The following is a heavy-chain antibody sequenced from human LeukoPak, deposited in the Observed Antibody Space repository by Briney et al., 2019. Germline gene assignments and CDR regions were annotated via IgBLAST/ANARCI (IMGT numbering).Heavy chain of an antibody. J-gene: IGHJ6*03. Sequence: GASVKVSCKASGYTFTGYYMHWVRQAPGQGPEWMGWINPNSGGTNYAQKFQGRVTMTRDTSISTAYMELSRLRSDDTAVYYCARVYSYGYYYYYYMDVWGKGTTVTVSS. V-gene: IGHV1-2*02. CDR1: GYTFTGYY. D-gene: IGHD5-18*01. CDR2: INPNSGGT. CDR3: ARVYSYGYYYYYYMDV.